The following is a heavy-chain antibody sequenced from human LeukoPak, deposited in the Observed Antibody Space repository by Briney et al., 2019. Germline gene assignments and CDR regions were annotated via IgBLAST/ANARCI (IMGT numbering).Heavy chain of an antibody. J-gene: IGHJ6*04. D-gene: IGHD2-21*02. CDR3: ARACCGGDCYSDV. CDR2: IYYSGST. CDR1: GGSISSSSYY. V-gene: IGHV4-39*07. Sequence: ASEPLSLTCTVSGGSISSSSYYWGWIRQPPGKGLEWIGSIYYSGSTYYNPSLKSRVTISVDTSKTQFSLKLSSVTAAATAVYYCARACCGGDCYSDVWGKGTTVTVSS.